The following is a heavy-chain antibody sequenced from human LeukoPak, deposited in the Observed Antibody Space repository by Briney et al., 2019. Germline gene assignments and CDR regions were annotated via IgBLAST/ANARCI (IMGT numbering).Heavy chain of an antibody. J-gene: IGHJ6*03. V-gene: IGHV1-2*02. CDR2: INPNSGGT. CDR3: ARYTPRVVGDMDV. D-gene: IGHD2-2*01. CDR1: GYTFTGYY. Sequence: ASVKVSCKASGYTFTGYYMHWVRQAPGQGLEWMGWINPNSGGTNYAQKFQGRVTMTRDTSISTAYMELSRLRSDDTAVYYCARYTPRVVGDMDVWGKGTTVTVSS.